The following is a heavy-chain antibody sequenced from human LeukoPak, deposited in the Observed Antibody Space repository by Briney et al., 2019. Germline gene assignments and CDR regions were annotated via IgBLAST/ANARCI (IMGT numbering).Heavy chain of an antibody. V-gene: IGHV3-7*01. J-gene: IGHJ4*02. CDR2: IKQDGSEK. CDR3: VKDLRATYYYDSSEPAFDY. Sequence: GGSLRLSCAASGFTFSSYWMSWVRQAPGKGLEWVANIKQDGSEKYYVDSVKGRFTISRDNAKNSLYLQMNSLRAEDTAVYYCVKDLRATYYYDSSEPAFDYWGQGTLVTVSS. D-gene: IGHD3-22*01. CDR1: GFTFSSYW.